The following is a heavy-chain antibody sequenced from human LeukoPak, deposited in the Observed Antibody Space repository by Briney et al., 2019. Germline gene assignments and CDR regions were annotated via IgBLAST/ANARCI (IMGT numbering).Heavy chain of an antibody. V-gene: IGHV4-34*01. Sequence: SETLSLTCAVYGGSFSGYYWTWIRQPPGKGLEWIGEINHSGSTTYNPSLNSRVTISVDTSKNQFFLKMSSVTAADTAVYYCARPRYGSGSLDSWGQGTLVTVSS. CDR2: INHSGST. J-gene: IGHJ4*02. CDR1: GGSFSGYY. D-gene: IGHD3-10*01. CDR3: ARPRYGSGSLDS.